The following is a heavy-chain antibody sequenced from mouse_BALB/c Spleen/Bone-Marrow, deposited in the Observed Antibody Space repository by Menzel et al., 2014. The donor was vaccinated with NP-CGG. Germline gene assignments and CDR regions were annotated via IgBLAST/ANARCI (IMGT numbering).Heavy chain of an antibody. Sequence: DVKLVESGGGLVQPGDSLRLSCATSGFTFSDFYMEWVRQPPGKRLEWIAASRNKAKYYTTEYSASVKGRFIVSRDTSQSVLYLQMNALRDEDTAIYYCARDVGYGNYFVYWGQGTLVTVSA. CDR2: SRNKAKYYTT. V-gene: IGHV7-1*02. J-gene: IGHJ3*01. CDR1: GFTFSDFY. D-gene: IGHD2-10*02. CDR3: ARDVGYGNYFVY.